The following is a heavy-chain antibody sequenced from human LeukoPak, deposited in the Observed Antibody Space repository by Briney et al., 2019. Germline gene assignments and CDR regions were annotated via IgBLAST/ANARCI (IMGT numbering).Heavy chain of an antibody. V-gene: IGHV3-74*01. J-gene: IGHJ3*02. CDR3: VSLVVTADLAFDI. D-gene: IGHD2-21*02. CDR1: GFTFRNHW. CDR2: VDGDGSGA. Sequence: GGSLRLSCAASGFTFRNHWMHWVRQAPGKGLVWVSRVDGDGSGASYADFVRGRFTISRDNAKDTLYLQMNSLRAEDTAVYYCVSLVVTADLAFDIWGQGTMVTVSS.